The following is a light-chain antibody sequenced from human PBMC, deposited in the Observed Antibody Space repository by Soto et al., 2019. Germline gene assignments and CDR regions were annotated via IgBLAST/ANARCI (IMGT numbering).Light chain of an antibody. J-gene: IGKJ2*01. Sequence: IVMTQSPATLSVSPGERATLSCRASQSVGSNLAGNQQKPGQAPRLLNDGASTRDTDNPASFSGSGSGTEFTLTISSLQSEDFAVYYCQQYNTWPPQFTFGQGTQLAIK. CDR3: QQYNTWPPQFT. CDR1: QSVGSN. CDR2: GAS. V-gene: IGKV3-15*01.